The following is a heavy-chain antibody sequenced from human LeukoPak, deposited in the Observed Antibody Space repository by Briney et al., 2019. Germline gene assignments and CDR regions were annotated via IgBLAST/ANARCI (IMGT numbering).Heavy chain of an antibody. CDR1: GGTFSSYA. J-gene: IGHJ4*02. Sequence: ASVKVSCKASGGTFSSYAISWVRQAPGQGLEWMGGIIPIFGTANYAQKLQGRVTMTTDTSTSTAYMELRSLRSDDTAVYYCARHGAGLGYWGQGTLVTVSS. D-gene: IGHD3-16*01. CDR2: IIPIFGTA. CDR3: ARHGAGLGY. V-gene: IGHV1-69*05.